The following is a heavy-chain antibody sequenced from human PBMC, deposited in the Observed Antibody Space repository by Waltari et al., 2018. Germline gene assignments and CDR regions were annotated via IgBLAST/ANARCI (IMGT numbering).Heavy chain of an antibody. Sequence: QVQLLQSGAEVKKPGSSVKVSCQASGGSFRNYAISWVRQAPGQGLEWMGGIIPRFGKTNYAQKFQGRLTITADESTTIAYMDLSSLRFEDTAVYYCARGSYSSSWFNLKAFHIWGQGTMVTVSS. V-gene: IGHV1-69*01. CDR1: GGSFRNYA. CDR2: IIPRFGKT. CDR3: ARGSYSSSWFNLKAFHI. D-gene: IGHD6-13*01. J-gene: IGHJ3*02.